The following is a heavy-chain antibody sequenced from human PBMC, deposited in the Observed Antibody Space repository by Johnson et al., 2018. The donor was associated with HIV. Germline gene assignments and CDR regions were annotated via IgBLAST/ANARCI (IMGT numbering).Heavy chain of an antibody. CDR1: GITVSSNY. D-gene: IGHD5-18*01. V-gene: IGHV3-66*02. CDR2: IYSGGST. J-gene: IGHJ3*01. Sequence: VQLVESGGGLVRPGGSLRLSCAVSGITVSSNYMSWVRQAPGKGLEWVSVIYSGGSTNYADSVKGRFTISRDNSRNTLYLQMRNLRTEETAVYYCAKGEAQEGWIQLQSYAFDFWGRGTMVTVSS. CDR3: AKGEAQEGWIQLQSYAFDF.